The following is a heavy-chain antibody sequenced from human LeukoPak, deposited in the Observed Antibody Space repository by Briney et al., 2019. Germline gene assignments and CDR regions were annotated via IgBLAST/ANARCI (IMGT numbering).Heavy chain of an antibody. CDR3: TTDRGPHPR. V-gene: IGHV3-15*01. Sequence: GGSLRLSCAASGFTFSNAWMSWVRQAPGKGLEWVGRIKSKIDGWTTDYAAPVKGRFTISRDDSKNMLYLQMNSLKTEDTAVYYCTTDRGPHPRWGQGTMVTVSS. J-gene: IGHJ3*01. CDR1: GFTFSNAW. CDR2: IKSKIDGWTT.